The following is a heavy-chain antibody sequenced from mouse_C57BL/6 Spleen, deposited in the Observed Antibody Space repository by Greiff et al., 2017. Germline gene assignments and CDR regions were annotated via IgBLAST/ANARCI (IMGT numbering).Heavy chain of an antibody. Sequence: QVQLKESGPELVKPGASVKISCKASGYAFSSSWMNWVKQRPGKGLEWIGRIYPGDGDTNYNGKFKGKATLTADKSSSTAYMQLSSLTSEDSAVYFCARGGLRQTYYFDYWGQGTTLTVSS. CDR1: GYAFSSSW. D-gene: IGHD2-4*01. J-gene: IGHJ2*01. V-gene: IGHV1-82*01. CDR3: ARGGLRQTYYFDY. CDR2: IYPGDGDT.